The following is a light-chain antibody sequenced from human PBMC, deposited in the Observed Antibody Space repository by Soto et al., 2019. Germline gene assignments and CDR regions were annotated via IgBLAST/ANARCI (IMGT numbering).Light chain of an antibody. Sequence: QSALTQPRSVSGSPGQSVTISCTGTSSDVGGYNYVSWYQQHPGKAPKLMIYDVSKRPSGVPDRFSGSKSGNTASLTISGLRPEDEADYYCCSYAGSYTLAVFGGGTKLTVL. V-gene: IGLV2-11*01. CDR1: SSDVGGYNY. CDR2: DVS. CDR3: CSYAGSYTLAV. J-gene: IGLJ2*01.